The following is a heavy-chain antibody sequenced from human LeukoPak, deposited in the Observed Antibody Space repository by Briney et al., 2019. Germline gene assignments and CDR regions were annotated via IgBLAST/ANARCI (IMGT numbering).Heavy chain of an antibody. D-gene: IGHD5-24*01. J-gene: IGHJ3*02. CDR2: ISWNSGSI. V-gene: IGHV3-9*01. CDR1: GFTFDDYA. Sequence: GGSLRLSCAASGFTFDDYAMHWVRQAPGKGLEWVSGISWNSGSIGYADSVKGRFIISRDNAKNSLYLQMNSLRAEDTALYYCAKDRDWMATIDFGYAFDIWGQGTMVTVSS. CDR3: AKDRDWMATIDFGYAFDI.